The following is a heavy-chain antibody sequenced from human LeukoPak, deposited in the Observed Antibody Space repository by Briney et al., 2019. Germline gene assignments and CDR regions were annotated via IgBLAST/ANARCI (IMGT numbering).Heavy chain of an antibody. D-gene: IGHD3-10*01. CDR1: GFTFSDYY. J-gene: IGHJ4*02. CDR2: IYSGGST. CDR3: ARDRMVQGVMDS. Sequence: GGSLRLSCAASGFTFSDYYMSWVRQAPGKGLEWVSVIYSGGSTYYADSVKGRFTISRDNSKNTLYLQMNSLRAEDTAVYYCARDRMVQGVMDSWGQGTLVTVSS. V-gene: IGHV3-53*01.